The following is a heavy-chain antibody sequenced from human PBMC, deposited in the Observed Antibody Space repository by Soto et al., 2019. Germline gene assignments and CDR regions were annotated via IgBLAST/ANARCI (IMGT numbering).Heavy chain of an antibody. CDR2: INPNSGGT. V-gene: IGHV1-2*04. CDR3: ARGGEAAPVDWFDP. Sequence: ASVKVSCKASGYTFTGYYMHWVRQAPGQGLEWMGWINPNSGGTNYAQKFQGWVTMTRDTSISTAYMELSRLRSDDTAVYYCARGGEAAPVDWFDPWGQGTLVTSPQ. CDR1: GYTFTGYY. J-gene: IGHJ5*02. D-gene: IGHD2-15*01.